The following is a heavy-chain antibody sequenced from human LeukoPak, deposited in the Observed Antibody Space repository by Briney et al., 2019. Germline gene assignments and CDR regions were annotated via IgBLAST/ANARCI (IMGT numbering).Heavy chain of an antibody. CDR1: GFTFSSYE. CDR3: ARGNRDAFDM. V-gene: IGHV3-48*03. CDR2: ISSSGTTK. J-gene: IGHJ3*02. Sequence: GGSLRLSCAASGFTFSSYEMNWVRPGPRKGLEWVSYISSSGTTKYYADSVKGRFTLSRDNAKKSLSLQMNSLRAEDTAIYYCARGNRDAFDMWGQGTVVTVSS. D-gene: IGHD2/OR15-2a*01.